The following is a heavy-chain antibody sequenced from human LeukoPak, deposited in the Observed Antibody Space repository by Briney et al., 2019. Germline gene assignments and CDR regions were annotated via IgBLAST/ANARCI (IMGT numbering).Heavy chain of an antibody. Sequence: SQTLSLTCTVSGGSISSGDYYWSWIRQPPGKGLEWIGYVYYSGSTYYNPSLKSRVTISVDTSKNQFSLKLSSVTAADTAVYYCARGFSGGSGSYWGDAFDIWGQGTMVTVSS. V-gene: IGHV4-30-4*01. CDR2: VYYSGST. CDR1: GGSISSGDYY. D-gene: IGHD3-10*01. J-gene: IGHJ3*02. CDR3: ARGFSGGSGSYWGDAFDI.